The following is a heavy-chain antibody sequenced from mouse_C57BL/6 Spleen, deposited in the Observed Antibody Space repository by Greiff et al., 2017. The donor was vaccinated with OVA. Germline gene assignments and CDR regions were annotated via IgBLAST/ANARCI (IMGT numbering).Heavy chain of an antibody. V-gene: IGHV1-50*01. CDR2: IDPSDSYT. J-gene: IGHJ4*01. D-gene: IGHD1-2*01. Sequence: VQLQQPGAELVKPGASVKLSCKASGYTFTSYWMQWVKQRPGQGLEWIGEIDPSDSYTNYNQKFKGQATLTVDTSSSTAYMQLSSLTSEDSADYYCARKGDYYGRGYAMDDWGQGTSVTVSS. CDR1: GYTFTSYW. CDR3: ARKGDYYGRGYAMDD.